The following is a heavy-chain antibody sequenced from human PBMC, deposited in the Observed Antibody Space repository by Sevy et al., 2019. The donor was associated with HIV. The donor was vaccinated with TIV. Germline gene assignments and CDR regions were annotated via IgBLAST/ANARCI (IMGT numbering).Heavy chain of an antibody. J-gene: IGHJ3*02. Sequence: SETLSLTCTVSGGSINSDHWNWIRQPPGKGLEWIGYVYYTGGTNYNPSLKIRVTISVDRTKNQFSLKLTSVTAVDTAVYYCARRNDFDIWGQGTMVTVSS. V-gene: IGHV4-59*08. CDR3: ARRNDFDI. CDR2: VYYTGGT. CDR1: GGSINSDH.